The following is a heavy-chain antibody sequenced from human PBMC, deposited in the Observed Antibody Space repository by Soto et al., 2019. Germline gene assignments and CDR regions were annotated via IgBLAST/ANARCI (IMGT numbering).Heavy chain of an antibody. CDR2: INAGNGNS. Sequence: ASVKVSCKASGYTFTSYAMHWVRQAPGQRLEWMGWINAGNGNSKYSQKFQGRVTITRDTSASTAYMELSSLRSEDTAVYYCARGGSLYWYFDLWGRGTLVTVSS. D-gene: IGHD1-26*01. CDR1: GYTFTSYA. V-gene: IGHV1-3*01. J-gene: IGHJ2*01. CDR3: ARGGSLYWYFDL.